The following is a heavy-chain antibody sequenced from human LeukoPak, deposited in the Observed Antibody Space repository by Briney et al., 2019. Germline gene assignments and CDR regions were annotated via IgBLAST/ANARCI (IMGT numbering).Heavy chain of an antibody. J-gene: IGHJ4*02. CDR2: MYLSGTT. CDR3: AGLVGRYSSGLYYYYFDY. D-gene: IGHD3-22*01. V-gene: IGHV4-4*02. CDR1: GDSINSRDL. Sequence: SETLSLTCTVSGDSINSRDLWSWVRQPPGKGLEWIGEMYLSGTTHSNPSVKSRVTISIDKSKNQFFLNLNSVTAADTAVYYCAGLVGRYSSGLYYYYFDYWGQGTLVTVS.